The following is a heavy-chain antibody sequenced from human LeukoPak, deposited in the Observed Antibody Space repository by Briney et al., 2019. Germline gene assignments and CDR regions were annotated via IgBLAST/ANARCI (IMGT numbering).Heavy chain of an antibody. V-gene: IGHV3-23*01. D-gene: IGHD2-2*01. CDR3: AKDWYCSSTSGQGRNAFDI. CDR1: GFTFSGYA. Sequence: GGSLRLSCAASGFTFSGYAMSWVRQAPGKGLEWVSAISGSGGSTYYADSVKGRFTISRDNSKNTLYLQMNSLRAEDTAVYYCAKDWYCSSTSGQGRNAFDIWGQGTMVTVSS. J-gene: IGHJ3*02. CDR2: ISGSGGST.